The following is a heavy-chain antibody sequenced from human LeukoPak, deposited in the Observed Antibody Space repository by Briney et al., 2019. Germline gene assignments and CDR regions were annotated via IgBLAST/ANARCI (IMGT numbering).Heavy chain of an antibody. D-gene: IGHD2-15*01. Sequence: PSETLSLTCTVSGYSIAHGFFWAWIRQPPGGGLEWIGSLYHSGTTYYTTSLKSRTSTSVDTSKNQFSLKLRLVTAADTAVYYCARVEVPRDINDWYFDLWGRSTLVTVSS. V-gene: IGHV4-38-2*02. CDR3: ARVEVPRDINDWYFDL. CDR1: GYSIAHGFF. CDR2: LYHSGTT. J-gene: IGHJ2*01.